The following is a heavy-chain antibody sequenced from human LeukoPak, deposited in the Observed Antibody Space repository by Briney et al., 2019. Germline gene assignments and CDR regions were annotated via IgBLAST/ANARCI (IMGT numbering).Heavy chain of an antibody. V-gene: IGHV3-30*18. CDR1: GFTFRSYG. J-gene: IGHJ6*03. CDR3: AKDRGAVAGVMDV. CDR2: ISYDGSNK. Sequence: PGRSLRLSCAASGFTFRSYGIHWVRQAPGEGLEWVAVISYDGSNKNYAVSVKGRFTISRDNSKNTVFLQMNSLRAEDTAVYYCAKDRGAVAGVMDVWGKGTTVTASS. D-gene: IGHD6-19*01.